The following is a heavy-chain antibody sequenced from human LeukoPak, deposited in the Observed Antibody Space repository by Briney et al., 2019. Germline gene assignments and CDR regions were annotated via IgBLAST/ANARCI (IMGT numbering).Heavy chain of an antibody. Sequence: GGSLRLSCAASGFTFSSYGMHWVRQAPGKGLEWAAFIRYDGSNKYYADSVKGRFTISRDNSKNTLYLQMNSLRAEDTAVYYCANIPCGGDCYGDYFDYWGQGTLVTVSS. CDR2: IRYDGSNK. CDR3: ANIPCGGDCYGDYFDY. D-gene: IGHD2-21*01. V-gene: IGHV3-30*02. J-gene: IGHJ4*02. CDR1: GFTFSSYG.